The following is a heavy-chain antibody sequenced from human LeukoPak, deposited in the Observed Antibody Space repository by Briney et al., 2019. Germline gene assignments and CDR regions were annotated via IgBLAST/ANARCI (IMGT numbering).Heavy chain of an antibody. D-gene: IGHD1-26*01. Sequence: GGSLRLSCAASGFTFGSYEMNWVRQAPGKGLEWVSYISSSGSTIYYADSVKGRFTISRDNAKNSLYLQMNSLRAEDTAVYYCAREYSGSYPFDYWGQGTLVTVSS. J-gene: IGHJ4*02. CDR3: AREYSGSYPFDY. CDR1: GFTFGSYE. V-gene: IGHV3-48*03. CDR2: ISSSGSTI.